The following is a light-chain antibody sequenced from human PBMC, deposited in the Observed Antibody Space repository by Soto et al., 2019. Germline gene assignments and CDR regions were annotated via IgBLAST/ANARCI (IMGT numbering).Light chain of an antibody. Sequence: QSALTQPASVSGSPGQSITISCSGTSGDIGYYSFVSWFQQHPGKAPKLIIYEVSHRPSGVSDRFSASKSGDTASLTISGRQAEDEADYYCCSYSTSNALVYVFGTGTKVTVL. CDR3: CSYSTSNALVYV. J-gene: IGLJ1*01. CDR2: EVS. CDR1: SGDIGYYSF. V-gene: IGLV2-14*01.